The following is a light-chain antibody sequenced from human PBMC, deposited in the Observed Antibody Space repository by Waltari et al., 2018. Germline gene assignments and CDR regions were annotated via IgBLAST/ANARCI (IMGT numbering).Light chain of an antibody. CDR2: DVS. CDR3: CSVTGEYNPYV. J-gene: IGLJ1*01. Sequence: QSALTQPRSVSGSPGQSVTISCTGTSSDVGGYNYVSWYQQHPGKAPKVTIFDVSTRPSEVPDRFSGSKSGSTASLTISGLQAEDEADYYGCSVTGEYNPYVFGTGTTVTVL. CDR1: SSDVGGYNY. V-gene: IGLV2-11*01.